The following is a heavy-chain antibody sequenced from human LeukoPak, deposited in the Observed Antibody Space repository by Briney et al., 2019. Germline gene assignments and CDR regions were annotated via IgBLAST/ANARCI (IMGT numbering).Heavy chain of an antibody. CDR2: ISSSSYI. Sequence: PGGSLRLSCAASGFTFSSYSMNWVRQAPGKGLEWVSSISSSSYIYYADSVKGRFTISRDNAKNSLYLQMNSLRAEDTAVYYCARDRRSHHYFDYWGQGTLVTVSS. V-gene: IGHV3-21*01. J-gene: IGHJ4*02. CDR1: GFTFSSYS. CDR3: ARDRRSHHYFDY.